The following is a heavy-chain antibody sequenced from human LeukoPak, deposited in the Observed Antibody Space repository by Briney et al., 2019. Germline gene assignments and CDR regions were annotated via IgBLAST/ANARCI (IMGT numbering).Heavy chain of an antibody. CDR3: AKTISVARYCFDY. J-gene: IGHJ4*02. V-gene: IGHV3-23*01. D-gene: IGHD6-6*01. Sequence: GGSLRLSCAASGFTFSSYTMSWVRQAPGKGLEWVSAISGSGGSTYYADSVKGRFTISRDNSKNTLYLQMNSLRAEDTAVYYCAKTISVARYCFDYWGQGTLVTVSS. CDR2: ISGSGGST. CDR1: GFTFSSYT.